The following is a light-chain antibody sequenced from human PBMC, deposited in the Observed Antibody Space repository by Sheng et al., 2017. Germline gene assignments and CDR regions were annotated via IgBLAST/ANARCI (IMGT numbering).Light chain of an antibody. CDR1: QDIYNY. CDR3: QQYDNLPLT. Sequence: QLTQSPSSLSASVGDRVTITCQASQDIYNYLNWYQQKAGKAPKLLIYDASHLERGVPSRFSGRGSGTGFIFTISSLQPEDFATYYCQQYDNLPLTFGGGTKVEIK. V-gene: IGKV1-33*01. J-gene: IGKJ4*01. CDR2: DAS.